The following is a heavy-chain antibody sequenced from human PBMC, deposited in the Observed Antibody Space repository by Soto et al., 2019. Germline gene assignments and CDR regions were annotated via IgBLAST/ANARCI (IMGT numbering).Heavy chain of an antibody. CDR3: SGIVPRSYYYGRDAFDI. CDR1: GYTFTSYD. V-gene: IGHV1-8*01. CDR2: MNPNSGNT. Sequence: GASVKVSCKASGYTFTSYDINWVRQATGQGLEWMGWMNPNSGNTGYAQKFQGRVTMTRNTSISTAYMELSSLRSEDTAVYCCSGIVPRSYYYGRDAFDIWGQGTMVTVSS. J-gene: IGHJ3*02. D-gene: IGHD3-10*01.